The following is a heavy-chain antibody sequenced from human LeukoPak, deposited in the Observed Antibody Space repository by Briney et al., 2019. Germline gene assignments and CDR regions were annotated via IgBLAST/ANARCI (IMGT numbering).Heavy chain of an antibody. D-gene: IGHD3-22*01. CDR3: AKRPNAHYYDSSGYSY. CDR1: GFTFSSYW. J-gene: IGHJ4*02. V-gene: IGHV3-7*03. Sequence: GGSLRLSCAASGFTFSSYWMSWVRQAPGKGLEWVANIKQDGSEKYYVDSVKGRFTISRDNSKNTQYLQMNSLRAEDTAVYYCAKRPNAHYYDSSGYSYWGQGTLVTVSS. CDR2: IKQDGSEK.